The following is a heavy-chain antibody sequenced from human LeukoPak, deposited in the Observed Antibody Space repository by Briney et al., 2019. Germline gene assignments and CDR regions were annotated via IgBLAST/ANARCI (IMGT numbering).Heavy chain of an antibody. CDR2: IKQDGSEK. Sequence: KPGGSLRLSCAASGFTFSSYWMSWVRQAPGKGLEWVANIKQDGSEKYYVDSVKGRFTISRDNAKNSLYLQMNSLRAEDTAMYFCAGDDSSGYFFDFWGQGTLVTVSS. CDR3: AGDDSSGYFFDF. V-gene: IGHV3-7*01. CDR1: GFTFSSYW. J-gene: IGHJ4*02. D-gene: IGHD3-22*01.